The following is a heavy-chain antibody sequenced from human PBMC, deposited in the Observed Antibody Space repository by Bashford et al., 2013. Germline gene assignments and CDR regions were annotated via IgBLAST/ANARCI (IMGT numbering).Heavy chain of an antibody. Sequence: SETLSLTCSVSGGSIIGHYWSWIRQPLGKGLEWIGYIHYGGYSDYNPSLESRVTLSVDTTKNQLSLKLSSVTAADTAVYYCARAGADTRDLFDFWGQGTLVTVSS. CDR2: IHYGGYS. J-gene: IGHJ4*02. CDR3: ARAGADTRDLFDF. V-gene: IGHV4-59*11. D-gene: IGHD3-10*01. CDR1: GGSIIGHY.